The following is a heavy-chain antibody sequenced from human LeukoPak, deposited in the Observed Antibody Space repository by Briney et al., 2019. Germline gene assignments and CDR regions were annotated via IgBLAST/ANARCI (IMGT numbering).Heavy chain of an antibody. D-gene: IGHD1-26*01. CDR2: IKQDESTK. CDR3: ARDTDGSLDY. CDR1: GFTFTNSW. Sequence: GGSLRLSCAASGFTFTNSWMAWARHARGEGLEWVANIKQDESTKHYVDCLKGRFTIYRHNPKNSLYLQMNSLRADDTAVYYCARDTDGSLDYWGQGILVTVAS. J-gene: IGHJ4*02. V-gene: IGHV3-7*01.